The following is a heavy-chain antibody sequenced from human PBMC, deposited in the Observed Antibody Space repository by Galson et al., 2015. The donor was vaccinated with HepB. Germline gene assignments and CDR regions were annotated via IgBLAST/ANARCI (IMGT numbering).Heavy chain of an antibody. CDR2: ISAGRSYI. V-gene: IGHV3-21*06. J-gene: IGHJ4*02. D-gene: IGHD2-15*01. CDR3: AMGGAVAARGGY. Sequence: SPRLSCAESGFTFGMFTMHWVRQAPGKGLEWVSSISAGRSYIYYADSVKGRFTIPRDNSRNSLYLQMNSLRVEDTAAYYCAMGGAVAARGGYWGPGTLATVSS. CDR1: GFTFGMFT.